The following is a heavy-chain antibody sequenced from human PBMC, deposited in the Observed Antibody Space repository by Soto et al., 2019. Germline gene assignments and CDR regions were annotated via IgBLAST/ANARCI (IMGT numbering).Heavy chain of an antibody. D-gene: IGHD2-21*01. CDR1: GFNFGNYA. CDR3: AKDFIPRNSIYDPFDI. Sequence: ESGGGLVQPGGSLEVSCRASGFNFGNYAMSWVRQAPGKGPEWVSSVGGDASDTHYADSVRGRFTISRDNSKNTLYLHMNSLRAEDTAIYFCAKDFIPRNSIYDPFDIWGQGTTVSVSS. J-gene: IGHJ3*02. CDR2: VGGDASDT. V-gene: IGHV3-23*01.